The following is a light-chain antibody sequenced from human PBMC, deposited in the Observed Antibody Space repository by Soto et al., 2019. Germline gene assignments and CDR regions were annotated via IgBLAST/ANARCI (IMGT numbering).Light chain of an antibody. V-gene: IGKV3-20*01. CDR2: GAS. Sequence: PGDRATLSCRASQSFSSTFFAWYQQKPGQAPRLLIYGASSRATGIPDRFSGSGSGTDFTLTISRLEPEDFAVYYCQQYASSVTFGQGTTVEIK. CDR3: QQYASSVT. CDR1: QSFSSTF. J-gene: IGKJ1*01.